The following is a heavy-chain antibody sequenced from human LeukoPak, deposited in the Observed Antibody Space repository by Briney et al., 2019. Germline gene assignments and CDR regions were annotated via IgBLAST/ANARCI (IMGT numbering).Heavy chain of an antibody. CDR1: GGPISSYY. CDR2: IYYSGST. Sequence: SETLSLTCTVSGGPISSYYWSWIRQPPGKGLEWIGYIYYSGSTNYNPSLKSRVTISVDTSKNQFSLKLSSVTAADTAVYYCARDRGGYCSSTSCKGGYYYYYMDVWGKGTTVTVSS. CDR3: ARDRGGYCSSTSCKGGYYYYYMDV. D-gene: IGHD2-2*01. J-gene: IGHJ6*03. V-gene: IGHV4-59*01.